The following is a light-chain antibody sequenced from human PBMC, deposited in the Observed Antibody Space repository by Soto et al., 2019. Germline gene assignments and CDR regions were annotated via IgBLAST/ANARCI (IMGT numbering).Light chain of an antibody. J-gene: IGKJ4*01. CDR1: QSVSSN. CDR2: GAS. V-gene: IGKV3-15*01. Sequence: EIVMTQSPATLSVSPGERATLSCRASQSVSSNLASSQQKPGQAPRLLIYGASTRATGIPARFGGSGSGTEFTLTISSLQSEDFAVYSCQQYNNWPGTFGGGTKAEIK. CDR3: QQYNNWPGT.